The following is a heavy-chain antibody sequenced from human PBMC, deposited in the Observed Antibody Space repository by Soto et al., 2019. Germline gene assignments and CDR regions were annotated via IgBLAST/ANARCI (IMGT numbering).Heavy chain of an antibody. CDR1: GFTFENYA. J-gene: IGHJ4*02. D-gene: IGHD4-4*01. CDR3: AKDKLYSNYEHYFDY. Sequence: EVQLVESGGGLVQPGRSLRLSCAASGFTFENYAMHWVRQAPGKGLEWVSGLSWHSGNIGYADSVRGRFTISRDNAQNSRNLQMNSLRPEDTGLYYCAKDKLYSNYEHYFDYWGQGTLVTVSS. CDR2: LSWHSGNI. V-gene: IGHV3-9*01.